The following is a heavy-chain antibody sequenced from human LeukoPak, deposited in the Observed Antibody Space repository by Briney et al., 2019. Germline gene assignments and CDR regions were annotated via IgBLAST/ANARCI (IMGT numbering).Heavy chain of an antibody. CDR3: AKVSPSQTVVPFEPYLVRLYGMDV. Sequence: PGGSLRLSCAASGFTFSSYAMSWVRQAPGKGLEWVSAISGSGGSTYYADSVKGRFTISRDNSKNTLYLQMNSLRAEDTAVYYCAKVSPSQTVVPFEPYLVRLYGMDVWGQGTTVTVSS. CDR2: ISGSGGST. V-gene: IGHV3-23*01. CDR1: GFTFSSYA. J-gene: IGHJ6*02. D-gene: IGHD2-2*01.